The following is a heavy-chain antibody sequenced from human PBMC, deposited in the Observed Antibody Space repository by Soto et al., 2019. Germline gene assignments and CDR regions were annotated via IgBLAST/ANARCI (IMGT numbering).Heavy chain of an antibody. J-gene: IGHJ4*02. CDR2: IWYDGSNK. Sequence: GGSLRLSCAAYGFTFSSYAMSWVRQAPGKGLEWVAVIWYDGSNKYYADSVKGRFTISRDNSKNTLYLQMNSLRVEDTAVYYCGPDTLDYWGQGTLVTVSS. CDR1: GFTFSSYA. CDR3: GPDTLDY. V-gene: IGHV3-33*08.